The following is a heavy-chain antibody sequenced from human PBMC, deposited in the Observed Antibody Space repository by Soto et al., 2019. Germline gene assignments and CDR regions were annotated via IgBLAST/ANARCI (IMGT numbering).Heavy chain of an antibody. V-gene: IGHV4-34*01. D-gene: IGHD3-10*01. Sequence: QVQLQQWGAGLLKPSETLSLTCAVYGGSFSGYYWSWIRQPSGKGLGWIGEFNHSGDTTYNPSLKSRVTISVDTSKKQLSLRLSSVTAGDTAVYYCARGSYYGSGSFGNVWGKGTTVTVSP. CDR3: ARGSYYGSGSFGNV. CDR1: GGSFSGYY. J-gene: IGHJ6*04. CDR2: FNHSGDT.